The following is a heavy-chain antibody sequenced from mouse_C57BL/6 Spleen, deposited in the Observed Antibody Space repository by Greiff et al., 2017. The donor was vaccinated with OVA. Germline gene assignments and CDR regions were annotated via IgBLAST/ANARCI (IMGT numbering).Heavy chain of an antibody. Sequence: DVQLVESGGGLVKPGGSLKLSCAASGFTFSDYGMHWVRQAPEKGLEWVAYISSGSSTIYYADTVKGRFTISRDNAKNTLFLQMTSLRSEDTAMYYCARDGNPFAYWGQGTLVTVSA. CDR3: ARDGNPFAY. CDR1: GFTFSDYG. D-gene: IGHD2-1*01. J-gene: IGHJ3*01. V-gene: IGHV5-17*01. CDR2: ISSGSSTI.